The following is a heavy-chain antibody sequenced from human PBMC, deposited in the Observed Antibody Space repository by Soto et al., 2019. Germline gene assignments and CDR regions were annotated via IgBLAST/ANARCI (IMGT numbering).Heavy chain of an antibody. CDR1: GFTFSNYE. Sequence: EVQLVESGGGLVQPGGSLRLSCEVSGFTFSNYEMNWVRQAPGKGLEWVSYISTTGTTIYYADSVKGRFTISRDNAKNSLYLQMNSLRAGDTAAYYCVRVSVVTAIPGVGNAMDVWGQGTTVTVSS. CDR3: VRVSVVTAIPGVGNAMDV. CDR2: ISTTGTTI. J-gene: IGHJ6*02. D-gene: IGHD2-21*02. V-gene: IGHV3-48*03.